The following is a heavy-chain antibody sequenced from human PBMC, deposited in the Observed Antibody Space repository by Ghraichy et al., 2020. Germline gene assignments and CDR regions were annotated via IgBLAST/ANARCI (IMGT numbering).Heavy chain of an antibody. CDR2: ISGSGGST. CDR3: AKDHYHPSIIQLWSYPLDR. V-gene: IGHV3-23*01. D-gene: IGHD5-18*01. J-gene: IGHJ4*02. Sequence: GGSLRLSCAASGFTFSSYAMSWVRQAPGKGLEWVSAISGSGGSTYYADSVKGRFTISRDNSKNTLYLQMNSLRAEDTAVYYCAKDHYHPSIIQLWSYPLDRWGQGTLVTVSS. CDR1: GFTFSSYA.